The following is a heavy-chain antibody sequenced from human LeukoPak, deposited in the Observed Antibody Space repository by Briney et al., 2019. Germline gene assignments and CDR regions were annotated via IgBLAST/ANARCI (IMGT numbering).Heavy chain of an antibody. CDR3: ARVVSIAVAGTSGYYYYYYMDV. CDR1: GYTFTGYY. V-gene: IGHV1-2*02. CDR2: INPNSGGT. J-gene: IGHJ6*03. Sequence: ASVKVSCKASGYTFTGYYMHWVRQAPGQGLEWMGWINPNSGGTNYAQKFQGRVTMTTDTSTSTAYMELRSLRSDDTAVYYCARVVSIAVAGTSGYYYYYYMDVWGKGTTVTISS. D-gene: IGHD6-19*01.